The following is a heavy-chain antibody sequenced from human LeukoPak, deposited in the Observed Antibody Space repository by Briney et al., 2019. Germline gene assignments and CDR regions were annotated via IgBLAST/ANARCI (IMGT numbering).Heavy chain of an antibody. Sequence: SETLSLTCIVSGGSISSYYWSWIRQPPGKELEWIGYIYYSGSTNYNSSLKSRVTISVDTSRNQFSLNLTSVTAADTAIYYCARGYSSSGCYFASWGQGALVTVSS. J-gene: IGHJ4*02. D-gene: IGHD2-2*01. CDR2: IYYSGST. CDR3: ARGYSSSGCYFAS. V-gene: IGHV4-59*01. CDR1: GGSISSYY.